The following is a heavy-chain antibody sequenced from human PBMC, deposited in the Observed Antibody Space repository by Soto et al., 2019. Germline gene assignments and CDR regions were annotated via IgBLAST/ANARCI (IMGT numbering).Heavy chain of an antibody. CDR3: AKDRGNYGDYALSDFDI. D-gene: IGHD4-17*01. CDR2: ISGSGGST. Sequence: GGSLRLSCAASGFTFSSYAMSWVRQAPGKGLEWVSAISGSGGSTYYADSVKGRFTISRDNSKNTLYLQMNSLRAEDTAVYYCAKDRGNYGDYALSDFDIWGQWTMVTVSS. CDR1: GFTFSSYA. V-gene: IGHV3-23*01. J-gene: IGHJ3*02.